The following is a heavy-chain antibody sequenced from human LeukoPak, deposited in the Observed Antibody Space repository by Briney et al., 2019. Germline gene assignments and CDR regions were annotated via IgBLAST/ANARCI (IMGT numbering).Heavy chain of an antibody. J-gene: IGHJ5*02. CDR2: IYYSGST. CDR3: ARAGYCTNGVCYNFGNWFDP. D-gene: IGHD2-8*01. V-gene: IGHV4-31*03. CDR1: GGSISSGGYY. Sequence: PSETLSLTCTVSGGSISSGGYYWSWIRQHPGKGLEWIGYIYYSGSTYYNPSLKSRVTISVDTSKNQFSLKLSSVTAADTAVYYCARAGYCTNGVCYNFGNWFDPWGQGTLVTVSS.